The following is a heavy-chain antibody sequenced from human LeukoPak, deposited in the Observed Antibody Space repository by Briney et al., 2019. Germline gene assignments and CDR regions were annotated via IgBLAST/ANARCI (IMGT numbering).Heavy chain of an antibody. Sequence: GGSLRLSCAASGFTFNTYSMNWVRQAPGKGLEWVSSISGLSTYIYYPDSMRGRFTISRDNAKNSLFLQLRSLRAEDTAADFCVRSSGTGGPYYFDFWGQGSLVTVSS. J-gene: IGHJ4*02. CDR3: VRSSGTGGPYYFDF. CDR2: ISGLSTYI. V-gene: IGHV3-21*04. D-gene: IGHD3/OR15-3a*01. CDR1: GFTFNTYS.